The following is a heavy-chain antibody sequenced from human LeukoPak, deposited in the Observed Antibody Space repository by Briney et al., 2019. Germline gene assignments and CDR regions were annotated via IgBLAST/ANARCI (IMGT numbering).Heavy chain of an antibody. CDR2: IRGRGGST. CDR3: AKALGLDSSGYSYGSFDP. V-gene: IGHV3-23*01. J-gene: IGHJ5*02. Sequence: GGSLRLSCAASGFTFSNYAMSWVRRAPGKGLEWVSAIRGRGGSTYYADSVKGRFTISRDNSKSTLYLQMNSLRAEDTAVYYCAKALGLDSSGYSYGSFDPWGQGTLVTVSS. CDR1: GFTFSNYA. D-gene: IGHD3-22*01.